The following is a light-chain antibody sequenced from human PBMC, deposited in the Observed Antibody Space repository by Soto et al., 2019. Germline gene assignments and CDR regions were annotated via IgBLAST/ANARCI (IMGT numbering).Light chain of an antibody. J-gene: IGLJ2*01. V-gene: IGLV2-8*01. CDR1: SSDVGAYNY. CDR2: EVT. CDR3: SSYAGSNNFVV. Sequence: QSALTQPPSASGSPGQSVTISCTGTSSDVGAYNYVSWYQQHPGKAPELMIYEVTKRPSGVPGRFSGSKSGNTASLTVSGLQAEDEADYYCSSYAGSNNFVVFGGGTQLTVL.